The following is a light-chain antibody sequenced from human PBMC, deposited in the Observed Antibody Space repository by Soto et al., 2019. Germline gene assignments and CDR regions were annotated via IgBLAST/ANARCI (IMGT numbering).Light chain of an antibody. J-gene: IGKJ5*01. CDR1: QSVNNY. CDR2: DTS. V-gene: IGKV3-11*01. CDR3: QQYGNLIT. Sequence: EVVLRQSPATLSLSPGDGATLSCRASQSVNNYLAWYQQKPGRAPRLLIYDTSNRATDIPARFSGSGSGTDFTLTISSVEFEDSAVYYCQQYGNLITCGQGTQLEIK.